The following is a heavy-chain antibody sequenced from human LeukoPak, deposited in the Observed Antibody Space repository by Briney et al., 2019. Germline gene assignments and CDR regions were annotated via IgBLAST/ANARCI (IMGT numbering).Heavy chain of an antibody. CDR1: GGSFSGYY. CDR3: ARDLRRRLPGAFDI. CDR2: IYYSGST. J-gene: IGHJ3*02. D-gene: IGHD4-17*01. V-gene: IGHV4-34*09. Sequence: SETLPLTCAVYGGSFSGYYWSWIRQPPGKGLEWIGYIYYSGSTYYNPSLKSRVTISVDTSKNQFSLKLSSVTAADTAVYYCARDLRRRLPGAFDIWGQGTMVTVSS.